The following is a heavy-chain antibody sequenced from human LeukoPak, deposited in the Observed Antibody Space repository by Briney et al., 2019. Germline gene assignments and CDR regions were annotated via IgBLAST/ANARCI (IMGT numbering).Heavy chain of an antibody. D-gene: IGHD3-9*01. CDR2: IIPIFGTA. J-gene: IGHJ3*02. V-gene: IGHV1-69*06. CDR3: ARARYYDILTGPIAFDI. Sequence: SVKVSCKASGGTCSSYAISWVRQAPGQGLEWMGGIIPIFGTANYAQKFQGRVTITADKSTSTAYMELSSLRSEDTAVYYCARARYYDILTGPIAFDIWGQGTMVTVSS. CDR1: GGTCSSYA.